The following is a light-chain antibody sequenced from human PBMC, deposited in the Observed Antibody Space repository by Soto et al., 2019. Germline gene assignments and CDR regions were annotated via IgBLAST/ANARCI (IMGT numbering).Light chain of an antibody. CDR1: SSDVGSYNL. J-gene: IGLJ2*01. CDR3: CSFAGSNTFL. CDR2: EGS. V-gene: IGLV2-23*03. Sequence: QSALTQPASVSGSPGQSITISCTGTSSDVGSYNLVSWYQQHPGKAPELMIYEGSQRPSGVSNRFSGSKSGNTASLTISGLQAEDEADYYCCSFAGSNTFLFGGGTKLTVL.